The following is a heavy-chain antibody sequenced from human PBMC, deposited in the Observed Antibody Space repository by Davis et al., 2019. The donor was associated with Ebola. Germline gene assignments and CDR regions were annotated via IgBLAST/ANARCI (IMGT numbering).Heavy chain of an antibody. Sequence: SETLSLTCTVSAGSISSSSYYWGWIRQPPGKGLEWIGRIYYSGSTYYNPSLKSRVTISVDTSKNQFSLKLSSVTAADTAVYYCASFFGYYYYGMDVWGQGTTVTVSS. CDR2: IYYSGST. V-gene: IGHV4-39*01. CDR3: ASFFGYYYYGMDV. CDR1: AGSISSSSYY. J-gene: IGHJ6*02. D-gene: IGHD3-10*01.